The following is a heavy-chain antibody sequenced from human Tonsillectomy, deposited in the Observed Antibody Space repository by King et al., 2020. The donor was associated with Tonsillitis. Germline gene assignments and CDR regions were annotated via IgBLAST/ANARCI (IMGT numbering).Heavy chain of an antibody. J-gene: IGHJ6*03. CDR1: GFTFNTYA. CDR3: AKGGVVIAYWDNYPMDV. Sequence: VQLVESGGGLVQPGGSLRLSCAASGFTFNTYAMSWVRQAPGKGLEWVSAISSSGGGTYYADSVKGRFTISRDNSKNTLYLQMNSLRADDTAVCYCAKGGVVIAYWDNYPMDVWGKGTTVTVSS. V-gene: IGHV3-23*04. CDR2: ISSSGGGT. D-gene: IGHD2-21*01.